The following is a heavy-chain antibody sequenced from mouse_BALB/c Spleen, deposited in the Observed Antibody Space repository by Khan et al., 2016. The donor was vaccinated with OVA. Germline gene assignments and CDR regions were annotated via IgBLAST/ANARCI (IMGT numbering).Heavy chain of an antibody. CDR1: GFTFSSLG. CDR2: ISSGSSTI. Sequence: EVELVESGGGLVQPGGSRKLSCAASGFTFSSLGIHWVRQAPKKGLEWVAYISSGSSTIYYVDTVKGRFTISRDIPKNTLFLQMTSLRSEDTAMYYCARSGGNFHWYFDVWGAGTSVTVSS. CDR3: ARSGGNFHWYFDV. V-gene: IGHV5-17*02. D-gene: IGHD2-1*01. J-gene: IGHJ1*01.